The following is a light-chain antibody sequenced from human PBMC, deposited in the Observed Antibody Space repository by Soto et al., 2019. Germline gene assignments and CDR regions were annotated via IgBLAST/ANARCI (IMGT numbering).Light chain of an antibody. CDR1: SSDVGGYKY. Sequence: QSALTQPPSASGSPGQSVTISCTGTSSDVGGYKYVSWYQQHPGKAPKLMIFAVSQRPSGVPDRFSGSKSGNTASLTVSGFQAEDEADYYCTSQTGSNNVVFGGGTKLTVL. CDR3: TSQTGSNNVV. J-gene: IGLJ2*01. V-gene: IGLV2-8*01. CDR2: AVS.